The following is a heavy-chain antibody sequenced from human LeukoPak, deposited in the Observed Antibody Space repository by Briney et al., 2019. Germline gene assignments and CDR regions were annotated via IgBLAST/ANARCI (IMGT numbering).Heavy chain of an antibody. V-gene: IGHV4-59*01. CDR1: GGSISPYY. CDR2: IYYSGST. J-gene: IGHJ4*02. Sequence: SETLSLTCTVSGGSISPYYWSWIRQPPGKGLEWLGYIYYSGSTNYNPSLKSRVTISVDTSKNQFSLKLSSVTAADTAVYYCARRSLIAAAGLFDYWGQGTLVTVSS. D-gene: IGHD6-13*01. CDR3: ARRSLIAAAGLFDY.